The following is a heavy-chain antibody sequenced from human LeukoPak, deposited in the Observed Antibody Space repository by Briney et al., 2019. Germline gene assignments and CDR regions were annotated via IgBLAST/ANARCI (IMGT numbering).Heavy chain of an antibody. V-gene: IGHV1-18*01. CDR1: GYSFSSFG. J-gene: IGHJ4*02. CDR3: ARGTWEAAAKPYSFDT. D-gene: IGHD1-26*01. CDR2: ISAYNGHT. Sequence: ASVKVSCKAFGYSFSSFGIIWVRQAPGQGLEWMGWISAYNGHTNYAQKFQGRVTMTTDTSTSAAYMELRSLVSDDTAVYYCARGTWEAAAKPYSFDTWGEGTLVTVTS.